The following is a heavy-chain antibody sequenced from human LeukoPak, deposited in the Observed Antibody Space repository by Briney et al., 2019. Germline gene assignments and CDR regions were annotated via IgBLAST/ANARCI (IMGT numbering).Heavy chain of an antibody. CDR2: ISVSGGST. D-gene: IGHD4-17*01. V-gene: IGHV3-23*01. J-gene: IGHJ4*02. CDR1: GFTFSSSA. CDR3: AKAPTTVGGEAY. Sequence: QTGGSLRLSCVASGFTFSSSAMSWVRQAPGKGLEWFSSISVSGGSTYYADSVKGRFTTSRDNSKNTLYLQMNSLRVDDTAVYYCAKAPTTVGGEAYWGQGTLVTVSS.